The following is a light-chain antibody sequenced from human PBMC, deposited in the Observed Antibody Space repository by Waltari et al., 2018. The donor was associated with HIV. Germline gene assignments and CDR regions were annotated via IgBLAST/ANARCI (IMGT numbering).Light chain of an antibody. V-gene: IGLV1-47*01. J-gene: IGLJ2*01. CDR1: MSNIGSKN. CDR3: VVWDDSLSGVV. Sequence: QSVLTQPPAASGTPGQRVTISCSGSMSNIGSKNVYWYQHVPGTAPKLLMYRNEQRPPGGPNRFSGSKSGTSACLASSGLRSEDEADYYCVVWDDSLSGVVFGGGTKLTVL. CDR2: RNE.